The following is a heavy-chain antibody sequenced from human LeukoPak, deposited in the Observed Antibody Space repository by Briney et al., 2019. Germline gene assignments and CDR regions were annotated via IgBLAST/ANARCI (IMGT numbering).Heavy chain of an antibody. Sequence: GGSLRLSCAAAGFTFSSYSMNWVRQAPGKGLEWVSSISSSSSYIYYADSVKGRFTISRDNAKNSLYLQMNSLRAEDTAVYYCARSEDYDILTGYAADFDYWGQGTLVTVSS. D-gene: IGHD3-9*01. V-gene: IGHV3-21*01. J-gene: IGHJ4*02. CDR3: ARSEDYDILTGYAADFDY. CDR2: ISSSSSYI. CDR1: GFTFSSYS.